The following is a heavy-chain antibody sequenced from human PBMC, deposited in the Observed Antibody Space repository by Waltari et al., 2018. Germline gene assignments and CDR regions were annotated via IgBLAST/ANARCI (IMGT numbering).Heavy chain of an antibody. CDR2: INTNSGGT. CDR3: ARDGRDSSSWYYHYYYGMDV. J-gene: IGHJ6*02. Sequence: QVQLVQSGAEVKKPGASVKVSCKASGYTFTGYYMHWVRQAPGQGLEWMGWINTNSGGTNYAQKFQGRVTMTRDTSISTAYMELSRLRSDDTAVYYCARDGRDSSSWYYHYYYGMDVWGQGTTVTVSS. D-gene: IGHD6-13*01. V-gene: IGHV1-2*02. CDR1: GYTFTGYY.